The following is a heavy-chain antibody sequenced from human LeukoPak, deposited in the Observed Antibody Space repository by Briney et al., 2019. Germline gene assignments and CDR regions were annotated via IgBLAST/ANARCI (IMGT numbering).Heavy chain of an antibody. V-gene: IGHV5-51*01. CDR1: GYSFTCYW. D-gene: IGHD3-22*01. J-gene: IGHJ4*02. Sequence: GESLKISCKGSGYSFTCYWIGWVRQMPGKGLEWMGIIYPGDSDTRYSPSFQGQVTISADKSISTAYLQWSSLKASDTAMYYCARPYYDTSGYYSYYFDYWGQGTLVTVSS. CDR2: IYPGDSDT. CDR3: ARPYYDTSGYYSYYFDY.